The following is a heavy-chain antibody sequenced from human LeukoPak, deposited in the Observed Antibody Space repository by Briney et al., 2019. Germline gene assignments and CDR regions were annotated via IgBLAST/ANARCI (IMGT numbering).Heavy chain of an antibody. D-gene: IGHD2/OR15-2a*01. Sequence: GGSLRLSCAASGFTFDDYAMHWVRQAPGKGLEWVSGISWNSGSIGYADSVKGRFTISRDNAKNTPYLQMNSLRAEDTAVYYCAISTLDYWGQGTLVTVSS. J-gene: IGHJ4*02. CDR3: AISTLDY. CDR2: ISWNSGSI. CDR1: GFTFDDYA. V-gene: IGHV3-9*01.